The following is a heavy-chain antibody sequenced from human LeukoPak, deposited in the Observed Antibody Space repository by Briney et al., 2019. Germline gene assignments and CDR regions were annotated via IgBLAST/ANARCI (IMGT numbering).Heavy chain of an antibody. CDR2: IIPIFGTA. CDR3: ARHSITMIVVAKEVEGEGTFDY. V-gene: IGHV1-69*13. D-gene: IGHD3-22*01. Sequence: GASVKVSCKASGGTFSSYAISWVRQAPGQGLEWMGGIIPIFGTANYAQKFQGRVTITADESTSTAYMELSSLRSEDTAVYYCARHSITMIVVAKEVEGEGTFDYWGQGTLVTVSS. J-gene: IGHJ4*02. CDR1: GGTFSSYA.